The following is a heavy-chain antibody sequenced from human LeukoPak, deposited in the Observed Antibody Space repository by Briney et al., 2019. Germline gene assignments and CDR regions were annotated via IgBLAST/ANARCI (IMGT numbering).Heavy chain of an antibody. D-gene: IGHD3-9*01. CDR3: ARGLGYFDWLFLN. V-gene: IGHV3-21*01. CDR2: IRFTGSYI. J-gene: IGHJ4*02. Sequence: PGGSLRLSCAASGFTFSSYSMNWVRQAPGRGLEWVSSIRFTGSYIYYADSVKGRFTISRDNAKNSLYLQMNSLRAEDTAVYYCARGLGYFDWLFLNWGQGTLLTVSS. CDR1: GFTFSSYS.